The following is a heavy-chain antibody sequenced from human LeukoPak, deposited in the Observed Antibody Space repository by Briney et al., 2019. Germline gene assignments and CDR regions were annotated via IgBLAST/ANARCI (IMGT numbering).Heavy chain of an antibody. CDR1: GGSFSGYY. CDR2: INHSGST. CDR3: ARHPQRAYCSSTSCYTGY. J-gene: IGHJ4*02. D-gene: IGHD2-2*02. V-gene: IGHV4-34*01. Sequence: SETLSLTCAVYGGSFSGYYWSWIRQPPGKGLEWIGEINHSGSTNYNPSLKSRVTISVDTSKNQFSLKLSSVTAADTAVYYCARHPQRAYCSSTSCYTGYWGQGTLVTVSS.